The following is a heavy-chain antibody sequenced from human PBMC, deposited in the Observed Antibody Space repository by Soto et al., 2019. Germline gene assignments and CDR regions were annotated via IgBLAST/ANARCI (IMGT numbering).Heavy chain of an antibody. Sequence: ASVKVSCKASGGTFSSYAISWVRQAPGQGLEWMGGIIPIFGTANYAQKFQGRVTITADESTSTAYMELSSLRSEDTAVYYCAGSPGFKGVVIGYYYYYGTDVWGQGTTVTVSS. CDR3: AGSPGFKGVVIGYYYYYGTDV. CDR1: GGTFSSYA. V-gene: IGHV1-69*13. D-gene: IGHD3-3*01. CDR2: IIPIFGTA. J-gene: IGHJ6*02.